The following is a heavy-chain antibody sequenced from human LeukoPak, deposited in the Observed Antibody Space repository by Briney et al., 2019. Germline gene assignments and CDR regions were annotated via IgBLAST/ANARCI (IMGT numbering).Heavy chain of an antibody. CDR3: ARDYLNSYSHIYYYYGMDV. D-gene: IGHD5-18*01. J-gene: IGHJ6*02. CDR2: ISAYNGNT. CDR1: GYTFTSYG. V-gene: IGHV1-18*01. Sequence: ASAKVSCKASGYTFTSYGISWVRPPPGQGLEGMGWISAYNGNTNYAQKLQGRVTMPTDTSTSTAYMELRSLSSDDTAVYYCARDYLNSYSHIYYYYGMDVWGQGTTVTVSS.